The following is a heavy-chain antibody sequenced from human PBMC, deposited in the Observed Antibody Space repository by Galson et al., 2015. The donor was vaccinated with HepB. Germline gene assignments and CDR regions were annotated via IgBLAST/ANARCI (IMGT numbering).Heavy chain of an antibody. J-gene: IGHJ5*02. Sequence: SLRLSCAASGFWFSSYWMSWVRQAPGKGLEWVANIKQDGSEKSYVDSVKGRFTISRDNAQNSLYLQMNSLRVEDTAVYYCARVGSGWYVGWFDPWGQGTLVTVSS. CDR2: IKQDGSEK. D-gene: IGHD6-19*01. CDR1: GFWFSSYW. V-gene: IGHV3-7*01. CDR3: ARVGSGWYVGWFDP.